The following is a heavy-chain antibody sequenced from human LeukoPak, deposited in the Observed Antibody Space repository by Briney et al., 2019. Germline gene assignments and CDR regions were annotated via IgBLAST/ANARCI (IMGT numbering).Heavy chain of an antibody. V-gene: IGHV1-69*02. CDR1: GGTFSSYT. J-gene: IGHJ5*02. CDR2: IIPILGIA. CDR3: ARAGTSLRSNWFDP. D-gene: IGHD3-16*01. Sequence: SVKVSCKASGGTFSSYTISWVRQAPGQGLEWMGRIIPILGIANYAQKFQGRVTITADKSTSTAYMELSSLRSEDTAVYYCARAGTSLRSNWFDPWGQGTLVTVSS.